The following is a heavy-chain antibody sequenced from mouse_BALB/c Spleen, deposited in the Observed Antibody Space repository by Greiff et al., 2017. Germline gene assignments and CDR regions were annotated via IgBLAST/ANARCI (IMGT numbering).Heavy chain of an antibody. D-gene: IGHD2-10*01. J-gene: IGHJ4*01. Sequence: VQLQQSGAELMKPGASVKISCKATGYTFSSYWIEWVKQRPGHGLVWIGEILPGSGSTNYNEKFKGKATFTADTSSNTAYMQLSSLTSEDSALYYCARRGSYYGNPNAMDYWGQGTSVTVSA. CDR2: ILPGSGST. CDR3: ARRGSYYGNPNAMDY. V-gene: IGHV1-9*01. CDR1: GYTFSSYW.